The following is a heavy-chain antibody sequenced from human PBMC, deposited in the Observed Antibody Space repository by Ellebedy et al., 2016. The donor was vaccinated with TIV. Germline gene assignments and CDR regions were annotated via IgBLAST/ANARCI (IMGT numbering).Heavy chain of an antibody. CDR1: RFTFTNAW. V-gene: IGHV3-15*01. CDR2: ITTTIDGWTT. Sequence: PGGSLRLSCAASRFTFTNAWMRWVRQAPGKGLEWVGRITTTIDGWTTDYGAAFKDRFTISRDDSKNTLYLQMNSLKIEDSAVYYCTTAGPANYYADYWGQGTLVTVSS. J-gene: IGHJ4*02. CDR3: TTAGPANYYADY. D-gene: IGHD3-10*01.